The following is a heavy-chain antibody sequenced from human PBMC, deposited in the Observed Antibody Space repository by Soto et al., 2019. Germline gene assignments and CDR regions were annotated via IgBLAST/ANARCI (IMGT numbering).Heavy chain of an antibody. D-gene: IGHD1-26*01. CDR2: INHSGST. J-gene: IGHJ4*02. V-gene: IGHV4-34*01. CDR1: VVSFSVYD. CDR3: AREGATGGGGFDY. Sequence: SETLSLTCAVYVVSFSVYDWSWIRQPPGKGLEWIGEINHSGSTYYNPSLKSRVTISVDTSQNQFSLKLSSVTAADPAVYYCAREGATGGGGFDYWGQGTLVTVSS.